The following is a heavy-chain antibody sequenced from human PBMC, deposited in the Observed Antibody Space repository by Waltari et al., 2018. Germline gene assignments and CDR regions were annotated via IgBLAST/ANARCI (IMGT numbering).Heavy chain of an antibody. J-gene: IGHJ4*02. Sequence: VRQATGKGLEWVSIIYSGGSTYYTDSVKGRFTISRDNSKNTLYLQMNSLRAEDTAVYYCARAVRGYYFDYWGQGTLVTVSS. CDR3: ARAVRGYYFDY. D-gene: IGHD5-12*01. V-gene: IGHV3-53*01. CDR2: IYSGGST.